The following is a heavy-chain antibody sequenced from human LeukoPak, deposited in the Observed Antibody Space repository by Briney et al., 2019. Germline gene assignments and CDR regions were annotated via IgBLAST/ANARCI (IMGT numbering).Heavy chain of an antibody. D-gene: IGHD3-22*01. CDR3: AKDLSSAITTSLAMDV. CDR2: IWYDGSNK. V-gene: IGHV3-30*02. CDR1: GFTFSSYG. Sequence: PGGSLRLSCAASGFTFSSYGMHWVRQAPGKGLEWVAVIWYDGSNKYYADSVKGRFTISRDNSKNTLYLQMNSLRAEDTALYYCAKDLSSAITTSLAMDVWGQGTTVTVSS. J-gene: IGHJ6*02.